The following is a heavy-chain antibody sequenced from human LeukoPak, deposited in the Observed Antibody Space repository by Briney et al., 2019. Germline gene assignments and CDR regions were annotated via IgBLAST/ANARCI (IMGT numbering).Heavy chain of an antibody. Sequence: GMSLRLSCAASGFTFSSYAMSWVRQAPGKGLEWVSAISGSGGSTYYADSVKGRFTISRDNSKNTLYLQMNSLRAEDTAVYYCAYHSSGYYRTIDYWGQGTLVTVSS. V-gene: IGHV3-23*01. CDR2: ISGSGGST. J-gene: IGHJ4*02. CDR1: GFTFSSYA. CDR3: AYHSSGYYRTIDY. D-gene: IGHD3-22*01.